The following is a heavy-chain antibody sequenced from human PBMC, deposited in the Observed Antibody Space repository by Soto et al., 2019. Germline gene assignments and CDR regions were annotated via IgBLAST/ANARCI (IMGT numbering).Heavy chain of an antibody. CDR3: ARIVVIPAAPDYYNYYGVDV. V-gene: IGHV4-39*01. CDR1: GGSISSSSYY. D-gene: IGHD2-2*01. CDR2: MYYSGST. Sequence: QLQLQESGPGLVKPSETLSITCTVSGGSISSSSYYWAWIRQPPGKGLEWIGNMYYSGSTYYNPSLKSRVTMSVDTSKNQFSLKLSSVTAADTSVYYCARIVVIPAAPDYYNYYGVDVWGQGTTVTVSS. J-gene: IGHJ6*02.